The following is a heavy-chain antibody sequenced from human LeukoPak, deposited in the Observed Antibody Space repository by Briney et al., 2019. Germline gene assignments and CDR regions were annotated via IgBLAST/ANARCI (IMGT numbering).Heavy chain of an antibody. V-gene: IGHV3-74*01. J-gene: IGHJ6*02. CDR2: SYSDGSIT. D-gene: IGHD3-16*01. CDR1: ASIVTNYW. Sequence: GGSLRLSCAASASIVTNYWLHWVRQVPGKSLVWVSRSYSDGSITSYAESVKGRFTISKDNTNNTLYLQMNSLRAEDTAVYYCVRGQYYHLEVWGQGTTVTVSS. CDR3: VRGQYYHLEV.